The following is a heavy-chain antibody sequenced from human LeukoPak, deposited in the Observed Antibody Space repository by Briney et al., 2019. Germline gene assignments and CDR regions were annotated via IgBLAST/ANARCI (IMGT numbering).Heavy chain of an antibody. V-gene: IGHV3-30*18. Sequence: PGGSLRLSCAASGFTFSSYGMHWVRQAPGKGLEWVAVISYDGGNKYYADSVKGRFTISRDNSKNTLYLQMNSLRVEDTAVYYCAKDSSSGWYASFDYWGQGTLVTVSS. CDR2: ISYDGGNK. CDR3: AKDSSSGWYASFDY. CDR1: GFTFSSYG. D-gene: IGHD6-19*01. J-gene: IGHJ4*02.